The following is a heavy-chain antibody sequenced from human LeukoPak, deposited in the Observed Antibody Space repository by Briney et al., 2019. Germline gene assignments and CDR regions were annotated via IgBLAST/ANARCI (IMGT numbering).Heavy chain of an antibody. J-gene: IGHJ4*02. CDR2: INPSGGST. V-gene: IGHV1-46*01. D-gene: IGHD3-22*01. CDR1: GYTFASYY. CDR3: ARDVDYYDSSGGFDY. Sequence: ASVKVSCKASGYTFASYYMHWVRQAPGQGLEWMGIINPSGGSTSYAQKFQGRVTMTRDTSTSTVYMELSSLRSEDTAVCYCARDVDYYDSSGGFDYWGQGTLVTVSS.